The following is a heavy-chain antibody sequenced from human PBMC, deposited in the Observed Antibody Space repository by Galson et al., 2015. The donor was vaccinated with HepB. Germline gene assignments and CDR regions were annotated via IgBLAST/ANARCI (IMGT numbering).Heavy chain of an antibody. J-gene: IGHJ5*02. D-gene: IGHD2-2*01. CDR3: ARDPLPAAIALQSINNWFDP. CDR1: GYTFTGYY. V-gene: IGHV1-2*02. Sequence: SVKVSCKASGYTFTGYYMHWVRQAPGQGLEWMGWINPNSGGTNYAQKFQGRVTMTRDTSISTAYMELSRLRSDDTAVYYCARDPLPAAIALQSINNWFDPWGQGTLVTVSS. CDR2: INPNSGGT.